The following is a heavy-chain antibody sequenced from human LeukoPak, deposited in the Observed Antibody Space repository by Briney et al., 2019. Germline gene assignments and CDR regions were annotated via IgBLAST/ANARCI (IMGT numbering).Heavy chain of an antibody. CDR2: IYYSGST. J-gene: IGHJ6*03. CDR1: GGSISSGGYY. V-gene: IGHV4-31*03. Sequence: PSETLSLTCTVSGGSISSGGYYWSWIRQHPGKGLEWIGYIYYSGSTYHNPSLKSRVTISVDTSKNQFSLKLSSVTAADTAVYYCARENIVVVPAANIAAAGTIGSYYYYYMDVWGKGTTVTVSS. CDR3: ARENIVVVPAANIAAAGTIGSYYYYYMDV. D-gene: IGHD2-2*01.